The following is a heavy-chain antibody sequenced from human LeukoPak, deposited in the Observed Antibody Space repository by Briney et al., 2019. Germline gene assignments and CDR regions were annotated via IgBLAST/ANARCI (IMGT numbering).Heavy chain of an antibody. CDR3: ASDIVVVPAATNGDP. D-gene: IGHD2-2*01. V-gene: IGHV3-11*04. J-gene: IGHJ5*02. Sequence: KSGGSLRLSXAASGFTFSDYYMSWIRQAPGKGLEWVSYISSSGSTIYYADSVKGRFTISRDNAKNSLYLQMNSLRAEDTAVYYCASDIVVVPAATNGDPWGQGTLVTVSS. CDR2: ISSSGSTI. CDR1: GFTFSDYY.